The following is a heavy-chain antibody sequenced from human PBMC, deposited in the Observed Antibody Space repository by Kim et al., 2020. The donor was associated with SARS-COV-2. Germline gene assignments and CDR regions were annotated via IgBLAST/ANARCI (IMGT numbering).Heavy chain of an antibody. CDR3: AKDSNLMTTVNSDY. D-gene: IGHD4-17*01. CDR1: GFTFSSYA. V-gene: IGHV3-23*01. J-gene: IGHJ4*02. Sequence: GGSLRLSCVASGFTFSSYALNWVRQAPGKGLEWVSGISGSGGSIYYADSVKGRFTISRDNSKNTLSLQMNSLRAEDTAVYYCAKDSNLMTTVNSDYWGQGTLVTVSS. CDR2: ISGSGGSI.